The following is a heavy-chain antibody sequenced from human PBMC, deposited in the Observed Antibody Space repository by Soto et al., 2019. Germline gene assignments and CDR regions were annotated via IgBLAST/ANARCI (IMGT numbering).Heavy chain of an antibody. D-gene: IGHD4-4*01. CDR2: VSFDSKNK. Sequence: GGSLRLSCAGSGFSFDAYGMHWVRQAPGKGLEWLTAVSFDSKNKYYIDSVEGRFTISRDNSKNMLFLQMNSLRHEDTAVYYCAKESVETTYSYYGMDVWGPGTMVTVSS. J-gene: IGHJ6*02. CDR3: AKESVETTYSYYGMDV. V-gene: IGHV3-30*18. CDR1: GFSFDAYG.